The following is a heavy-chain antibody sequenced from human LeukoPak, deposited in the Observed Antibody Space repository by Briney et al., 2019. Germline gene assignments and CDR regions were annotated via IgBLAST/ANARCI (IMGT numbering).Heavy chain of an antibody. V-gene: IGHV3-30*02. CDR1: GFTFSSYG. CDR2: IRYDGSNK. Sequence: PGGSLRLSCAASGFTFSSYGMHWVRQAPGKGLEWVAFIRYDGSNKYYADSVKGRFTISRDNSKNTLYLQMNSLRAEDTAVYYCARGHDYVWGSYLKRDYIDYWGQGTLVTVSS. J-gene: IGHJ4*02. D-gene: IGHD3-16*02. CDR3: ARGHDYVWGSYLKRDYIDY.